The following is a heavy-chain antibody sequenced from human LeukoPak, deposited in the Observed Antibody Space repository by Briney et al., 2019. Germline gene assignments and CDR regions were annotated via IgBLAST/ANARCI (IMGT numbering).Heavy chain of an antibody. CDR2: VSANGDST. V-gene: IGHV3-23*01. CDR3: AKDRGYTTGRDFDF. CDR1: GFTFGNYP. J-gene: IGHJ4*02. Sequence: GGSLRLSCAASGFTFGNYPFSWVRQAPGKGLEWVSVVSANGDSTLYANSVKGRFTISRDNFVNTLYLQMSSLRAEDTAVYYCAKDRGYTTGRDFDFWGQGALVTVSS. D-gene: IGHD3-10*01.